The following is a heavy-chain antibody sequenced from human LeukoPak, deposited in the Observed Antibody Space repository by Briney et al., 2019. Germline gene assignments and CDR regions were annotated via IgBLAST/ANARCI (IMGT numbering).Heavy chain of an antibody. V-gene: IGHV4-34*01. CDR1: GGSFSGYY. J-gene: IGHJ6*02. D-gene: IGHD1-7*01. Sequence: PSETLSLTCAVYGGSFSGYYWSWIRQPPGKGLEWIGEINHSGSTNYNPSLKSRVTISVDTSKNQFSLKLSSVPAADTAVYFCASRTIYYYYYGMDVWGQGTTVTVSS. CDR3: ASRTIYYYYYGMDV. CDR2: INHSGST.